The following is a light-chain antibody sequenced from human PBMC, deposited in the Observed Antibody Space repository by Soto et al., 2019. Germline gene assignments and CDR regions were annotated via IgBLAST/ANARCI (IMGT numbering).Light chain of an antibody. CDR1: QSISTY. V-gene: IGKV1-39*01. J-gene: IGKJ1*01. CDR2: AAS. CDR3: QQWDSSPRS. Sequence: DIQMTQSPSTLSASVGDRVTITCRASQSISTYLNWYQQKLGRAPTLLIYAASSLQCGVPSRFSGGGSGPDFTLTTSSLQAEDFAMYFCQQWDSSPRSFGQGTKVAIK.